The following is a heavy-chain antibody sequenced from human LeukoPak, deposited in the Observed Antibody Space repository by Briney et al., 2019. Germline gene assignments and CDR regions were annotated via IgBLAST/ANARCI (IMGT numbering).Heavy chain of an antibody. CDR3: ARAFLVGYSPEQYFFDY. Sequence: SETLSLTCTVSGVSMSTYYWTWIRQPAGKGLEYIGRVDTSGSTYYNPSLKSRVTMSLDTSKNQFSLKLSSVTAADTAVYYCARAFLVGYSPEQYFFDYWGQGTLVTVSS. CDR2: VDTSGST. D-gene: IGHD2-15*01. J-gene: IGHJ4*02. CDR1: GVSMSTYY. V-gene: IGHV4-4*07.